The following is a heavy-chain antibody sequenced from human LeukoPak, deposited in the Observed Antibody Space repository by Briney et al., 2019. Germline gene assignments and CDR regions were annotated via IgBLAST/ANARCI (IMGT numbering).Heavy chain of an antibody. CDR2: IYYSGST. CDR1: GGSISSYH. V-gene: IGHV4-59*08. Sequence: SETLSLTCTVSGGSISSYHWSWIRQPPGKGLEWIGYIYYSGSTNYNPSLKSRVTISVDTSKNQFSLKLSSVTAADTAVYYCTRRSHYYDSSGYYYSFDIWGQGTMVTVSS. CDR3: TRRSHYYDSSGYYYSFDI. D-gene: IGHD3-22*01. J-gene: IGHJ3*02.